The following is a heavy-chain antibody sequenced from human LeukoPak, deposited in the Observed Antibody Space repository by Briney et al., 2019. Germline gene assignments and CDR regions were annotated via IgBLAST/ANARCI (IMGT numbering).Heavy chain of an antibody. CDR1: THSVSTDYY. D-gene: IGHD3-10*01. CDR3: AREGLISIVRGLNFGY. V-gene: IGHV4-38-2*02. Sequence: PSETLSLTCTVFTHSVSTDYYWGWIRQPPGKGLEWIGNIYHDGSTYYTPSLKSRVTISVDTSKNQFSLKLTSVTAADTAVYYCAREGLISIVRGLNFGYWGQGTLVSVSS. J-gene: IGHJ4*02. CDR2: IYHDGST.